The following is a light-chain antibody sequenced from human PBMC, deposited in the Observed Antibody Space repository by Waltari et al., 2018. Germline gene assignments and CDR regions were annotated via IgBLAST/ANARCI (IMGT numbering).Light chain of an antibody. CDR1: QGIIGR. J-gene: IGKJ1*01. V-gene: IGKV1-5*01. Sequence: DIQMTQSPSTLSASIGDRVTITCRASQGIIGRLAWYQKKPGKAPKLLICDASSLEYGVPSRFSGSGYGTEFTLTISSLQPDDSATYYCQQYHTYKMFGQGTKVEI. CDR3: QQYHTYKM. CDR2: DAS.